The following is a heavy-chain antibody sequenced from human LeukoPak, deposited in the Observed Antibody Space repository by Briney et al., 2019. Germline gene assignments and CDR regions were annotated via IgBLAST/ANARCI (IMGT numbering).Heavy chain of an antibody. CDR2: INAANDNT. V-gene: IGHV1-3*01. J-gene: IGHJ5*02. D-gene: IGHD6-13*01. CDR3: ARDLSIAAAGFDP. CDR1: GYIYTSYA. Sequence: ASVKVSCKASGYIYTSYAIHWVRQAPGQRLEWMGWINAANDNTKYSQKFQGRLTFTRDTSASTAYMELSSLRSEDTAVYYCARDLSIAAAGFDPWGQGTLVTVPS.